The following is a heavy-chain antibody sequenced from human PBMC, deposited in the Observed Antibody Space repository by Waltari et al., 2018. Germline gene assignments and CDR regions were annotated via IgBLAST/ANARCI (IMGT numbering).Heavy chain of an antibody. CDR1: GFTFDDYA. V-gene: IGHV3-9*01. CDR2: ISGNSGSI. D-gene: IGHD6-13*01. J-gene: IGHJ4*02. CDR3: AKEQTSSWLDY. Sequence: EVQLVESGGGLVQPGRSLRLSCAASGFTFDDYAMHWVRQAPGKGLEWVSGISGNSGSIGDADSVKGRFTISRDNAKNSLYLQMNSLRAEDTASYYCAKEQTSSWLDYWGQGTLVTVSS.